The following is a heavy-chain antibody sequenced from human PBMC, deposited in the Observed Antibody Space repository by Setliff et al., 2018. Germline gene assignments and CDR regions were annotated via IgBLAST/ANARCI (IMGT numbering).Heavy chain of an antibody. CDR3: ASQGLTIPGDLFDY. V-gene: IGHV4-39*01. CDR1: GVSISSSTYY. D-gene: IGHD2-2*02. CDR2: IYYSGST. J-gene: IGHJ4*02. Sequence: PSETLSLTCTVSGVSISSSTYYWGWIRQPPGKGLEWIGSIYYSGSTYYNPSLKSRVTISVDTSKNQFSLKLSSVTAADTAVYYCASQGLTIPGDLFDYWGQGTLVTVSS.